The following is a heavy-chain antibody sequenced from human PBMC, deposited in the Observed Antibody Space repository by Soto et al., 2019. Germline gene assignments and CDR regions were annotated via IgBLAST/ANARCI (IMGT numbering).Heavy chain of an antibody. D-gene: IGHD2-15*01. V-gene: IGHV3-53*01. J-gene: IGHJ5*02. Sequence: EVQLVESGGGLIQPGGSLRLSCAASGFTVSSDYMSWVRQAPGKGLEWVSVIYTSGSTYYADSVKGRFTFSRDNSKNTLYLQMNRLRAEDTAVYYCARAYGGNPALFDPWGQGTLVTVSS. CDR3: ARAYGGNPALFDP. CDR1: GFTVSSDY. CDR2: IYTSGST.